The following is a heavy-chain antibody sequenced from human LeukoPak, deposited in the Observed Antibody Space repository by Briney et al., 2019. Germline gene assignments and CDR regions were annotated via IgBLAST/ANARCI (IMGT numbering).Heavy chain of an antibody. Sequence: GGSLRLSCAASGFTFSSYSMNWVRQAPGKGLEWVSSISSSSSYIYYADSVKGRFTISRDNAKNPLYLQMNSLRAEDTAVYYCASIQWELLSEVYWGQGTLVTVSS. D-gene: IGHD1-26*01. CDR3: ASIQWELLSEVY. CDR2: ISSSSSYI. V-gene: IGHV3-21*01. CDR1: GFTFSSYS. J-gene: IGHJ4*02.